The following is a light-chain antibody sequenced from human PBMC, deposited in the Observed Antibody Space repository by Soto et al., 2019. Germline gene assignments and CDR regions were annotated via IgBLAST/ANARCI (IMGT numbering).Light chain of an antibody. V-gene: IGKV3-15*01. Sequence: EIVMTQSPGTLSVSPGERATLFCRASQSVSTNLAWYQQKPGQAPRLLIYGASTRATGIPARFSGSGSGTEFTLTISSLQSEDFAVYYCQQYNNWPPWTFGQGTKVDIK. CDR1: QSVSTN. CDR3: QQYNNWPPWT. CDR2: GAS. J-gene: IGKJ1*01.